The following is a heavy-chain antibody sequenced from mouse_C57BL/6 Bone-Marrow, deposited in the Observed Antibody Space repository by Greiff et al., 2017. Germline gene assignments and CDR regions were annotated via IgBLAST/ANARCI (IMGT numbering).Heavy chain of an antibody. CDR1: GYSFTDYN. CDR2: INPNYGTT. V-gene: IGHV1-39*01. D-gene: IGHD6-1*01. J-gene: IGHJ1*03. CDR3: ASSGSPWYFDV. Sequence: VQLKQSGPELVKPGASVKISCKASGYSFTDYNMNWVKQSNGKSLEWIGVINPNYGTTSYNQKFKGKATLTVNQSSSTADMQINSLTAEDSAVYYCASSGSPWYFDVWGTGTTVTVSS.